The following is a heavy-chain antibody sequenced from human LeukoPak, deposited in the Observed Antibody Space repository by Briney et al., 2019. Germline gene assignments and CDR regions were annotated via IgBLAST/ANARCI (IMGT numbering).Heavy chain of an antibody. J-gene: IGHJ4*02. CDR1: GGSISSSNYY. CDR2: MYYSGST. V-gene: IGHV4-39*01. CDR3: ARHRAMTTFDY. D-gene: IGHD4-11*01. Sequence: SETLSLTCTVSGGSISSSNYYWAWIRQPPGKGLEWIGSMYYSGSTYYNPSLKSRVTISVDTSKNQFSLKLSSVTAADTALYYCARHRAMTTFDYWGQGTLVTVSS.